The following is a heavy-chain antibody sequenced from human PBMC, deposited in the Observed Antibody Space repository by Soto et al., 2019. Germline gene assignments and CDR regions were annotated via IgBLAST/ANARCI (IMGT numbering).Heavy chain of an antibody. J-gene: IGHJ4*02. V-gene: IGHV5-51*01. CDR3: ARVYSNAFIYFDY. CDR2: IYPGDSDT. CDR1: GYSFTSYS. D-gene: IGHD4-4*01. Sequence: PGESLKISCKGSGYSFTSYSIGWVRQMPGKGLEWMGIIYPGDSDTRYSPYFQGQVTISADKSISTAYLQWSSLKASDIAMYYCARVYSNAFIYFDYWGQGTLVTVSA.